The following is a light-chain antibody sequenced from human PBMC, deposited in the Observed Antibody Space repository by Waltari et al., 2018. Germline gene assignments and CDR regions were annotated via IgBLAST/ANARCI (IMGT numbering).Light chain of an antibody. Sequence: EIVLTQSPATLSLSPGERATLSCRASQSITNYLAWYQRKRGQAPRLLIYNGATRDTGIPATFSGSGSGTEFTLTISSLQPEDFAVCFCQQYDDWPATFGQGTKVEI. CDR1: QSITNY. V-gene: IGKV3-15*01. J-gene: IGKJ1*01. CDR2: NGA. CDR3: QQYDDWPAT.